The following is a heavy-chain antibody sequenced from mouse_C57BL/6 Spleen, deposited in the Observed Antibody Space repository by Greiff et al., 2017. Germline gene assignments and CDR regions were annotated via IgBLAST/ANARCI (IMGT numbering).Heavy chain of an antibody. CDR2: IHPNSGST. Sequence: VQLQQPGAELVKPGASVKLSCKASGYTFTSYWMHWVKQRPGQGLEWIGMIHPNSGSTNYNEKFKSKATLTVDKSSSTAYMQLSSLTSEDSAVYYCARWGGSDYFDYWGQGTTLTVSS. CDR1: GYTFTSYW. CDR3: ARWGGSDYFDY. J-gene: IGHJ2*01. V-gene: IGHV1-64*01.